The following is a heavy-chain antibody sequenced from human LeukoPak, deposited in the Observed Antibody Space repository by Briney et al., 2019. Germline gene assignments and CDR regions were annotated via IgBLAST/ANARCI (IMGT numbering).Heavy chain of an antibody. V-gene: IGHV3-11*01. CDR2: ISSSGSTI. J-gene: IGHJ6*02. Sequence: GGSLRLSCAASGFTLSDYYMSWIRQAPGKGLEWVSYISSSGSTIYYADSVKGRFTISRDNAKNSLYLQMNSLRAEDTAVYYCARDQSYNWNDHYYYYGMDVWGQGTTVTVSS. CDR1: GFTLSDYY. CDR3: ARDQSYNWNDHYYYYGMDV. D-gene: IGHD1-20*01.